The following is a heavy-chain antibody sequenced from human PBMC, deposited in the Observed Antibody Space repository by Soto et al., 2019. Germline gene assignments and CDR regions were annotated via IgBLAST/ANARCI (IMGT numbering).Heavy chain of an antibody. CDR3: AAAAGTSDWFDP. J-gene: IGHJ5*02. D-gene: IGHD6-13*01. V-gene: IGHV3-74*01. CDR1: GFTFSSYW. CDR2: INSDGSST. Sequence: GGSLRLSCAASGFTFSSYWMHWVRQAPGKGLVWVSRINSDGSSTSYADSVKGRFTISRDNAKNTLYLQMNSLRAEDTAVYYCAAAAGTSDWFDPWGQGTLVTAPQ.